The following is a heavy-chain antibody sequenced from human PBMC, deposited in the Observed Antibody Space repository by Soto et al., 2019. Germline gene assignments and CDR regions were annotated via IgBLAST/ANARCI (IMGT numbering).Heavy chain of an antibody. Sequence: GGSLRLSCAASGFTFSSYSMNWVRQAPGKGLEWVSYISSSSSTIYYADSVKGRFTISRDNAKNSLYLQMNSLRAEDTAVCYCARDWPQYSSSSTHFFDYWGQGTLVTAPQ. D-gene: IGHD6-6*01. CDR3: ARDWPQYSSSSTHFFDY. V-gene: IGHV3-48*01. J-gene: IGHJ4*02. CDR1: GFTFSSYS. CDR2: ISSSSSTI.